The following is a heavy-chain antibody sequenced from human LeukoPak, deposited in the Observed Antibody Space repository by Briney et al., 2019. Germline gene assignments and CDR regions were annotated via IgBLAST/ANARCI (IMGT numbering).Heavy chain of an antibody. CDR3: XRGGLXAXXFDY. CDR2: ILSDGSKX. J-gene: IGHJ4*02. Sequence: GGSLRLSCAASGFTFSSYGMHWVRQAPGKGLEWVAVILSDGSKXXXXDSVKGRFTISRDNSKNTLYLQMNSLRAEDTAVYYXXRGGLXAXXFDYWGQGTLVTVSS. CDR1: GFTFSSYG. V-gene: IGHV3-33*01.